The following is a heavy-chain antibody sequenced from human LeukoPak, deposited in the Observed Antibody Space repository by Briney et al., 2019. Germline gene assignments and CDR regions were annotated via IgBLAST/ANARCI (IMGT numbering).Heavy chain of an antibody. CDR2: IYYSGST. J-gene: IGHJ5*02. V-gene: IGHV4-39*07. CDR1: GGSISSSSYY. D-gene: IGHD3-3*01. Sequence: SETLSLTCTVSGGSISSSSYYWGWIRQPPGKGLEWIGSIYYSGSTYYNPSLKSRVTISVDTSKNQFSLRLTSVTAADTALYYCARDHYNFWSGIGFNWFDPWGQGTLVTVSS. CDR3: ARDHYNFWSGIGFNWFDP.